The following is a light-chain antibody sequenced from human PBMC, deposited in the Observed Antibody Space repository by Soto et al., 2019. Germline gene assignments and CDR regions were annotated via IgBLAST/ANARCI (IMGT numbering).Light chain of an antibody. V-gene: IGKV1-5*01. CDR1: ESINNW. CDR3: QQYNSYSQT. CDR2: GAS. J-gene: IGKJ1*01. Sequence: DIQMTQSPYTLSASVGDRITITCRASESINNWVAWYQQRPGKAPKLLIYGASSLESGVPSRFSGSGSGTEFTLTISSLQPEDFATYYCQQYNSYSQTFGQGTKVDIK.